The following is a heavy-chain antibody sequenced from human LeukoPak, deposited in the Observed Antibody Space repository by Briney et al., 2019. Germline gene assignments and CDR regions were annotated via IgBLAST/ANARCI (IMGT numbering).Heavy chain of an antibody. D-gene: IGHD6-13*01. J-gene: IGHJ4*02. CDR3: ARGGEAAASQDY. CDR1: GFTFSSYS. CDR2: ISSSSSYI. Sequence: TGGSLRLSCAASGFTFSSYSMNWVRQAPGKGLEWVSSISSSSSYIYYADSVKGRFTISRDNAKNSLYLQMNSLRAEDTAVDYCARGGEAAASQDYWGQGTLVTVSS. V-gene: IGHV3-21*01.